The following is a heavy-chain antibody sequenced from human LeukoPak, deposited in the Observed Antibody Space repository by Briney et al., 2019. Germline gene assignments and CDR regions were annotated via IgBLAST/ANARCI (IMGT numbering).Heavy chain of an antibody. CDR2: IYYSGST. J-gene: IGHJ4*02. Sequence: SETLSLTCTVSGGSISSYYWSWIRQPPGKGLEWIGYIYYSGSTDYNPSLKSRVTISVDTSKNQFSLKLSSVTAADTAVYYCARVRGGFDYWGQGTLVTVSS. V-gene: IGHV4-59*01. CDR1: GGSISSYY. D-gene: IGHD3-16*01. CDR3: ARVRGGFDY.